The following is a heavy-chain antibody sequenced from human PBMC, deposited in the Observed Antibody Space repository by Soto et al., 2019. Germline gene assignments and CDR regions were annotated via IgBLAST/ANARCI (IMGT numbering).Heavy chain of an antibody. CDR2: IIPIFGTA. CDR1: GGTFSSYA. D-gene: IGHD6-13*01. CDR3: AKDGPYSSSWSESDY. Sequence: SVKVSCKASGGTFSSYAISWVRQAPGQGLEWMGGIIPIFGTANYAQKFQGRVTITADESTSTAYMELSSLRSEDTAVYYCAKDGPYSSSWSESDYWGQGTLVTFSS. V-gene: IGHV1-69*13. J-gene: IGHJ4*02.